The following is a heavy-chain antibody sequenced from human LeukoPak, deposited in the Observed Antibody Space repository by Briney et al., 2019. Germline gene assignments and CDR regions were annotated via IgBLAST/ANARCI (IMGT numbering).Heavy chain of an antibody. J-gene: IGHJ4*02. CDR1: GFTFDDYA. D-gene: IGHD1/OR15-1a*01. Sequence: PGGSLRLSCAASGFTFDDYAMHWVRQAPGKGLEWVSLISWDGGSTYYADSVKGRFTISRDNSKNTLYLQMNSLRAEDTAVYYCAKVGKSDRNNFFTTKEKQLDYWGQGTLLTVSS. CDR3: AKVGKSDRNNFFTTKEKQLDY. V-gene: IGHV3-43D*03. CDR2: ISWDGGST.